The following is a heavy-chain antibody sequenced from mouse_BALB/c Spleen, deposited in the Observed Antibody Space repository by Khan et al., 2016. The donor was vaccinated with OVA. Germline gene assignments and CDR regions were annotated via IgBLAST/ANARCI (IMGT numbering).Heavy chain of an antibody. D-gene: IGHD1-1*01. CDR1: GFSFSTYS. V-gene: IGHV5-6-4*01. J-gene: IGHJ2*01. Sequence: EVELVESGGDLVRPGGSLKLTCAASGFSFSTYSMSWVRQTPEKRMEWFASIISGGSFTNYPESVKGRFTISRDKAKNSLYLQLSSLKFEDTAMYYCTRHRGDYSSNPCFDYWCQGTTLTVSA. CDR2: IISGGSFT. CDR3: TRHRGDYSSNPCFDY.